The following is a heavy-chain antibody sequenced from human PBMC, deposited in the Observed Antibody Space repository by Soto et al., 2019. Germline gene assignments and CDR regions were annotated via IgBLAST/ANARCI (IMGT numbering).Heavy chain of an antibody. Sequence: SVKVSCKASGGTFSSYAISWVRQAPGQGLEWMGGIIPIFGTANYAQKFQGRVTITADESTSTAYMELSSLRSEDTAVYYCGRHDYYDSSGYYDYWGQGTLVTVSS. J-gene: IGHJ4*02. CDR3: GRHDYYDSSGYYDY. D-gene: IGHD3-22*01. CDR2: IIPIFGTA. V-gene: IGHV1-69*13. CDR1: GGTFSSYA.